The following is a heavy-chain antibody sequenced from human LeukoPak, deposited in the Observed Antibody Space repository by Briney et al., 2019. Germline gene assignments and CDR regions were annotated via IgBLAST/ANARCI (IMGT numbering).Heavy chain of an antibody. J-gene: IGHJ4*02. V-gene: IGHV1-69*05. CDR3: ARDLGAVAGTWDY. Sequence: SVKVSCKASGGTFSSYAISWVRQAPGRGLEWMGGIIPIFGTANYAQKFQGRVTITTDESTSTAYMELSSLRSEDTAVYYCARDLGAVAGTWDYWGQGTLVTVSS. CDR1: GGTFSSYA. CDR2: IIPIFGTA. D-gene: IGHD6-19*01.